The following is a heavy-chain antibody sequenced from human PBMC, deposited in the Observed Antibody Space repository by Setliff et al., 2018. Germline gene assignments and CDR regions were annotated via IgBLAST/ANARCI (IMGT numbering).Heavy chain of an antibody. CDR3: AKAHGDYVLES. V-gene: IGHV3-43*01. Sequence: GGSLRLSCAVSGFTFSDHTMHWVRQAPGKGLEWVSVITLDGESTEYADAVKGRFTISRDNSKNSLYLHVSSLRPDDTALYYCAKAHGDYVLESWGQGTLVTVSS. D-gene: IGHD4-17*01. CDR2: ITLDGEST. J-gene: IGHJ5*02. CDR1: GFTFSDHT.